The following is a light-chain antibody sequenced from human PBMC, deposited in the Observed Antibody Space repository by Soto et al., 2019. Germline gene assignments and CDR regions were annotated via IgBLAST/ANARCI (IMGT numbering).Light chain of an antibody. Sequence: LPRSPANRSLSPWEGATIACRARQVVGSYLARSQQKPGQAPRLLIYGASKRATGFPDRFRGSGPGTDFTLTISRLEPEDLAVYYCQQYVSIPLTFGGGTKVDIK. CDR1: QVVGSY. V-gene: IGKV3-20*01. CDR2: GAS. J-gene: IGKJ4*01. CDR3: QQYVSIPLT.